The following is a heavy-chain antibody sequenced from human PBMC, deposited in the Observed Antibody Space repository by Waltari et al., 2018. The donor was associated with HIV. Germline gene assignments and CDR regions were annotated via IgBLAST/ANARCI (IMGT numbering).Heavy chain of an antibody. D-gene: IGHD7-27*01. CDR3: ARAVYGDYLFDP. Sequence: QVRLVQSGAEGKKPGSAVKGSCKAAEKIFSYYAIAYLRQAPGQGLEWIGGIIPMFRTASYAQRFQGRVTITADESTDTAYMELTSLTSGDTAMYYCARAVYGDYLFDPWGQGTLVTVSS. CDR2: IIPMFRTA. V-gene: IGHV1-69*12. CDR1: EKIFSYYA. J-gene: IGHJ5*02.